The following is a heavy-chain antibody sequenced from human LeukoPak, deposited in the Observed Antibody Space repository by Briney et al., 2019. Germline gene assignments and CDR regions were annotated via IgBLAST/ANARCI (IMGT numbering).Heavy chain of an antibody. CDR2: ISGSGGST. J-gene: IGHJ2*01. V-gene: IGHV3-23*01. CDR1: GFTFSSYA. Sequence: GGSLRLSCAASGFTFSSYAMSWVRQAPGKGLEWVSAISGSGGSTYYAGSVKGRFTISRDNSKNTLYLQMNSLRAEDTAVYYCARRTVTRDWYFDLWGRGTLVTVSS. D-gene: IGHD4-17*01. CDR3: ARRTVTRDWYFDL.